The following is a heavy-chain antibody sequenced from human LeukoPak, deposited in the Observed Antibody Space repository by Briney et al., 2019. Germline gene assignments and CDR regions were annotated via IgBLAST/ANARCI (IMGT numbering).Heavy chain of an antibody. CDR3: ASGQQLGY. Sequence: GGSLRLSCAASGFTFSTYWMSWVRQAPGKGLEWVANIKQDGSEKCYVDSVKGRFAISRDNAKNSLYLQMNSLRGEDTAVYYCASGQQLGYWGQGTLVTISS. J-gene: IGHJ4*02. D-gene: IGHD6-13*01. V-gene: IGHV3-7*03. CDR2: IKQDGSEK. CDR1: GFTFSTYW.